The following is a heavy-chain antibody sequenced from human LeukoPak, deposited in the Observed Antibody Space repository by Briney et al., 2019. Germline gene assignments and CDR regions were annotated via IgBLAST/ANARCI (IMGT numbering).Heavy chain of an antibody. CDR2: ISAYNGNT. J-gene: IGHJ4*02. V-gene: IGHV1-18*01. CDR3: ARLTMVRGAKSPRYYFDY. D-gene: IGHD3-10*01. Sequence: GSSVKVSCKASGGTFSSYAISWVRQAPGQGLEWMGWISAYNGNTNYAQKLQGRVTMTTDTSTSTAHMELRSLRSDDTAVYYCARLTMVRGAKSPRYYFDYWGQGTLVTVSS. CDR1: GGTFSSYA.